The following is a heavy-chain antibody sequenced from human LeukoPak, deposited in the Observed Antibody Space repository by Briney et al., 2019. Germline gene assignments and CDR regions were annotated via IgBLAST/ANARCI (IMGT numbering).Heavy chain of an antibody. D-gene: IGHD3-22*01. Sequence: PGGSLRLSCAASGFTFSSYEMNWLRQAPGKGLEWVSYISSSGSTIYYADSVKGRFTISRDNAKNSLYLQMNSLRAEDTAAYYCARGGASLPYYYDSSGYPSFFDYWGQGTLVTVSS. CDR1: GFTFSSYE. V-gene: IGHV3-48*03. CDR2: ISSSGSTI. CDR3: ARGGASLPYYYDSSGYPSFFDY. J-gene: IGHJ4*02.